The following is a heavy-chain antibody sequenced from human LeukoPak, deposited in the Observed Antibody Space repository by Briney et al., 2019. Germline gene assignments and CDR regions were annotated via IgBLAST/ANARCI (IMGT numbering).Heavy chain of an antibody. CDR1: GFTFSSYS. Sequence: PGGSLRLSCAASGFTFSSYSMNWVRQAPGKGLEWVSHITASGTAMFYADSVKGRFTISRDNAKNTLYLQMNSLRAEDTAVYYCARDFGYDYMDYGMDVWGQGTTVTVSS. J-gene: IGHJ6*02. CDR3: ARDFGYDYMDYGMDV. CDR2: ITASGTAM. V-gene: IGHV3-48*01. D-gene: IGHD3-22*01.